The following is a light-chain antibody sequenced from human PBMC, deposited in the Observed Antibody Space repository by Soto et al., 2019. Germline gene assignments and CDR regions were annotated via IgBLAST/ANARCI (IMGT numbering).Light chain of an antibody. Sequence: EIVLPQSPGTLSLSPGERATLSCRASQSVSFSYLAWYQQKPGQAPRLLIYGASSRATGIPDRFSGSGSGTDFTLTIIRLAPEDFAGYYCQQYCISPHTFGGGTKVEIK. J-gene: IGKJ4*01. CDR1: QSVSFSY. V-gene: IGKV3-20*01. CDR3: QQYCISPHT. CDR2: GAS.